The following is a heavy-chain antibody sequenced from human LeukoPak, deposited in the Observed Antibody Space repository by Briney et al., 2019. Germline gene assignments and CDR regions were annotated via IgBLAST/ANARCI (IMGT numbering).Heavy chain of an antibody. V-gene: IGHV1-18*01. D-gene: IGHD3-10*01. J-gene: IGHJ4*02. CDR3: AITPIYYGSGSYSVY. CDR2: ISAYNGNT. Sequence: ASLKVSCKASGYTFTSYGISWVRRAPGQGLEWMGWISAYNGNTNYAQKLQGRVTMTTDTSTSTAYMELRSLRSDDTAVYYCAITPIYYGSGSYSVYWGQGTLVTVSS. CDR1: GYTFTSYG.